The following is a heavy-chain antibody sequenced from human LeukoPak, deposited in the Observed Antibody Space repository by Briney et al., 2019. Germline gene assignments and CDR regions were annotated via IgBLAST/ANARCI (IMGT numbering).Heavy chain of an antibody. D-gene: IGHD4-11*01. CDR2: ISPHSAKT. CDR1: GYTFIHYG. Sequence: ASVKVSCKASGYTFIHYGITWVRQAPGQGLEWMGWISPHSAKTNYAQKFQGRVTMTTDTSTSTVSMELRSLRSDDTAVYYCARGATVINNWFDPWGQGTLVTVSS. J-gene: IGHJ5*02. V-gene: IGHV1-18*01. CDR3: ARGATVINNWFDP.